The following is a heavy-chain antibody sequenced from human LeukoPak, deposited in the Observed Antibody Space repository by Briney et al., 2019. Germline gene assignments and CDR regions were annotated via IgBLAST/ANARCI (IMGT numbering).Heavy chain of an antibody. D-gene: IGHD6-13*01. V-gene: IGHV1-18*01. CDR3: ARDRLVLDP. J-gene: IGHJ5*02. CDR1: GYTFTSHG. CDR2: IRPSTGDT. Sequence: ASVKVSCKASGYTFTSHGISWVRQAPGQGLEWMGWIRPSTGDTDYALNLQGRVTLTTDTSTSTAYMELRSLRSDDTAVYYCARDRLVLDPWGQGTLVTVSS.